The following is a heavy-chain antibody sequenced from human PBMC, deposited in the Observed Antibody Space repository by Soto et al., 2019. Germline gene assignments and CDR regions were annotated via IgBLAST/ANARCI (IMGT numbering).Heavy chain of an antibody. D-gene: IGHD2-21*02. CDR2: LYWDDDQ. J-gene: IGHJ6*02. Sequence: QVTLKESGPTLVKPTQTLTLTCTVSGLSLRTTGVGVGWVRQPPGKALEWLALLYWDDDQRYSPSLRSRLTNAKDISETQVVLTMTNMDTVDTATNYCGQSRWGGDCLEIYSSHAYNGLDVWGQGTTVTVSS. V-gene: IGHV2-5*02. CDR3: GQSRWGGDCLEIYSSHAYNGLDV. CDR1: GLSLRTTGVG.